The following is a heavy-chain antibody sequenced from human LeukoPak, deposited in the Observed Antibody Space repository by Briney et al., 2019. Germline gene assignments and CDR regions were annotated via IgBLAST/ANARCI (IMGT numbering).Heavy chain of an antibody. V-gene: IGHV4-39*07. CDR3: ARMGYSSGY. Sequence: SETLSLTCTVSGGSISSSSYYWGWIRQPPGKGLEWIGSIYYSGSAYYNPSLKSRVTISVDTSKNQFSLKLSSVTAADTAVYYCARMGYSSGYWGQGTLVTVSS. J-gene: IGHJ4*02. CDR1: GGSISSSSYY. D-gene: IGHD6-19*01. CDR2: IYYSGSA.